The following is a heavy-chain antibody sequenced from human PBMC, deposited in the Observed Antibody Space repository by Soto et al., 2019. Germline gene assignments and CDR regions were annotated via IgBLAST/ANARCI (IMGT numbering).Heavy chain of an antibody. CDR3: AKGAPAAISYYYYGMDV. J-gene: IGHJ6*02. D-gene: IGHD2-2*02. CDR2: ISGSGGST. CDR1: GFTFSSYA. V-gene: IGHV3-23*01. Sequence: PGGLLRLSCAASGFTFSSYAMSWVRQAPGKGLEWVSAISGSGGSTYYADSVKGRFTISRDNSKNTLYLQMNSLRAEDTAVYYCAKGAPAAISYYYYGMDVWGQGTTVTVSS.